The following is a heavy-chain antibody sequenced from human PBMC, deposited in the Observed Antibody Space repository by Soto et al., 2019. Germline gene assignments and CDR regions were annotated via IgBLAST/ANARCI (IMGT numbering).Heavy chain of an antibody. D-gene: IGHD1-26*01. CDR3: AKVSESGSYFSGPH. J-gene: IGHJ4*02. V-gene: IGHV3-30*18. Sequence: GGSLRLSCAASGFTFSSYGMHWVRQAPGKGLEWVAVISYDGSNKYYADSVKGRFTISRDNSKNTLYLQMNSLRAEDTAVYYCAKVSESGSYFSGPHWGQGTLVTVSS. CDR1: GFTFSSYG. CDR2: ISYDGSNK.